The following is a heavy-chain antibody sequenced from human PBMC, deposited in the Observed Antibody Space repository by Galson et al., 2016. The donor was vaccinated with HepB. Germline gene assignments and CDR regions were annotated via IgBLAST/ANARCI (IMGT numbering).Heavy chain of an antibody. D-gene: IGHD4-17*01. CDR1: GGSISSSSYY. CDR2: IYYSGST. CDR3: ARCDYGDYERYYYHYYMVG. Sequence: ETLSLTCTVSGGSISSSSYYWGWIRQPPGKGLEWIGSIYYSGSTYYNPSLKSRVTISVDRSKNQFPLKLSSVTAADTAVYYCARCDYGDYERYYYHYYMVGWGKGTTVTVSS. V-gene: IGHV4-39*01. J-gene: IGHJ6*03.